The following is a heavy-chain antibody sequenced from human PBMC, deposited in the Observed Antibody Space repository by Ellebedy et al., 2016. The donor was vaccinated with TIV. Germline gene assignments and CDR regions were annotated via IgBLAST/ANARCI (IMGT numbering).Heavy chain of an antibody. D-gene: IGHD1-20*01. CDR2: IKSKADGETI. V-gene: IGHV3-15*01. J-gene: IGHJ4*02. CDR1: GFTFSDAW. Sequence: PGGSLRLSCAVSGFTFSDAWMSWVRQAPGKGLEWVGRIKSKADGETIVYAAPMRSRFTISRDDSKNTLYLQMNSLEIEDTAVYYCTAPRFNWNYWGQGTLVTVSS. CDR3: TAPRFNWNY.